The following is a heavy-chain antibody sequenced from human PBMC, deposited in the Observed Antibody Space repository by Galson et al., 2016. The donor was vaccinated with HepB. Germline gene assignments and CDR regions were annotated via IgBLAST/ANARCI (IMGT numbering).Heavy chain of an antibody. CDR2: INGGNGNT. V-gene: IGHV1-3*01. D-gene: IGHD2-21*02. J-gene: IGHJ4*02. Sequence: SVKVSCKASGYTFSTYAIHWVRQAPGQSLEWMGWINGGNGNTKFSPKFQGRVSFTSDTSASTAYMERSSLSSEDTAVFYCARGSDVACRGGDCTLDYWGQGTLVTVSS. CDR3: ARGSDVACRGGDCTLDY. CDR1: GYTFSTYA.